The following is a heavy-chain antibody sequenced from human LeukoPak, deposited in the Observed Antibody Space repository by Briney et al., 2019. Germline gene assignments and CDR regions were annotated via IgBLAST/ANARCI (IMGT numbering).Heavy chain of an antibody. CDR2: ISAYNGNT. Sequence: GASVKVSCKASGYTFTNYGVSWVRQAPGQGLEWMGWISAYNGNTNYAQKLQGRVTMTRDTSTSPAYMELSSLRSDDTAVYYCASGGEVNGWSQVVSYYSYMDVWGKGTTVTVSS. J-gene: IGHJ6*03. V-gene: IGHV1-18*01. D-gene: IGHD6-19*01. CDR3: ASGGEVNGWSQVVSYYSYMDV. CDR1: GYTFTNYG.